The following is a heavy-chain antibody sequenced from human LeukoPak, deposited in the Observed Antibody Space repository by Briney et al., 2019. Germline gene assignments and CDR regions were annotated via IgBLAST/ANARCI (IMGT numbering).Heavy chain of an antibody. Sequence: APVTVSCKASGYTFTGYYMHWVRQAPGQGLEWMRRINPNSGGTNYAQKFQGRVTMTRDTSISTAYMELSRLRSDDTAVYYCARGYYGSGSYYNEPYYFDYWGQGTLVTVSS. CDR2: INPNSGGT. D-gene: IGHD3-10*01. V-gene: IGHV1-2*06. CDR3: ARGYYGSGSYYNEPYYFDY. CDR1: GYTFTGYY. J-gene: IGHJ4*02.